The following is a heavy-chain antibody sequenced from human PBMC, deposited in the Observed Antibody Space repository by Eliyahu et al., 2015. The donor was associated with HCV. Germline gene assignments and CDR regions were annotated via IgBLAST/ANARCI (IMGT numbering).Heavy chain of an antibody. Sequence: EVQLVESGGGLVQPGRSLRLSCAASGFTFDDYAMHWVRQAPGKGPGVGPPFWWDWGSIGYADSVKGRFTISRDNGKNSLYLQMNTLRTEDTALYYCAKDRGLGTAHSYGVDVWGQGTTVTVSS. V-gene: IGHV3-9*01. CDR1: GFTFDDYA. J-gene: IGHJ6*02. D-gene: IGHD1-1*01. CDR3: AKDRGLGTAHSYGVDV. CDR2: WWDWGSI.